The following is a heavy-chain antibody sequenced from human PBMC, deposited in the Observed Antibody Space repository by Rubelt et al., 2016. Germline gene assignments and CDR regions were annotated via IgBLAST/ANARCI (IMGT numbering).Heavy chain of an antibody. CDR3: TFGVFTQDYYGMDV. V-gene: IGHV3-74*01. J-gene: IGHJ6*02. Sequence: QVPGKGLVWVSRINSDGSSTSYVDSVKGRFTISRDNADASLYLQMNSLRAEDTAVYYVTFGVFTQDYYGMDVWGQGTTVTVSS. CDR2: INSDGSST. D-gene: IGHD3-3*01.